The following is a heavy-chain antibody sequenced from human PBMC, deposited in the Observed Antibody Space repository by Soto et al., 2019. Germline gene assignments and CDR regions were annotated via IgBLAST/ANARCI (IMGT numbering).Heavy chain of an antibody. CDR3: TTDNYDFWSGYLRLNDDYGMDV. CDR1: GFTFSNAG. Sequence: GGSLRLSCAASGFTFSNAGMNWVRQAPGKGLEWVGRIKSKTDGGTTDYAAPVKGRFTISRDDSKNTLYLQMNSLKTEDTAVYYCTTDNYDFWSGYLRLNDDYGMDVWGQGTTVTVSS. J-gene: IGHJ6*02. D-gene: IGHD3-3*01. CDR2: IKSKTDGGTT. V-gene: IGHV3-15*07.